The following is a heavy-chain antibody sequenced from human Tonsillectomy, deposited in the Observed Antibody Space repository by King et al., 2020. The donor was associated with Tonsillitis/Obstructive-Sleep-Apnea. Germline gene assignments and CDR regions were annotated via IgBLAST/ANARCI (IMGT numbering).Heavy chain of an antibody. CDR2: ISYDGSIK. Sequence: VQLVESGGGVVQPGMSLRISCAASGFTFSSYGMHWVRQAPGKWLEWAAAISYDGSIKYYVDSVNGRFTISRDNSKNTLYLQMNNLRAEDTAVYYCAKGLEWLTTSYWGQGTLVTVSS. CDR1: GFTFSSYG. J-gene: IGHJ4*02. CDR3: AKGLEWLTTSY. D-gene: IGHD3-3*01. V-gene: IGHV3-30*18.